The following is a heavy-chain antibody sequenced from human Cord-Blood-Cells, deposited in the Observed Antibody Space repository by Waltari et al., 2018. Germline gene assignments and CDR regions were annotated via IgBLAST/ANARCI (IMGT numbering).Heavy chain of an antibody. D-gene: IGHD2-2*01. Sequence: QVQLQESGPGLVKPSETLSLTCTVSGYSISSGYYWGWIRQPPGKGLEWIGSIYHSGSTYHNPSLKSRVTISVDTSKNQFSLKLSSVTAADTAVYYCARGRYSCYDYWGQGTLVTVSS. CDR3: ARGRYSCYDY. V-gene: IGHV4-38-2*02. CDR1: GYSISSGYY. CDR2: IYHSGST. J-gene: IGHJ4*02.